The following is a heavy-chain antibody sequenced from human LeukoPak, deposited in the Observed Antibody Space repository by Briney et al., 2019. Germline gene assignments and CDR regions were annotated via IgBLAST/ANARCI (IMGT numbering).Heavy chain of an antibody. J-gene: IGHJ6*02. D-gene: IGHD2-15*01. CDR2: IRYDGSNK. Sequence: PGGSLRLSCAASGFTFSSYGMHWVRQAPGKGLEWVAFIRYDGSNKYYADSVKGRFTISRDNSKNLLHLQMNSLRPDDSAVYYCVKDLGSAITSALALDVWGQGTTVTVSS. CDR1: GFTFSSYG. V-gene: IGHV3-30*02. CDR3: VKDLGSAITSALALDV.